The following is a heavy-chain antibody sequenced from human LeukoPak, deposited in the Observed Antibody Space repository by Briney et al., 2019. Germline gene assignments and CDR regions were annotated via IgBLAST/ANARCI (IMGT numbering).Heavy chain of an antibody. V-gene: IGHV4-59*08. CDR1: GGSISSYY. CDR3: ARHMSVSYDAFDL. Sequence: SETLSLTCTVSGGSISSYYWSWIRQPPGKGLEWIAYVYYTGRTLYNPSLESRVTISVDTSKTQISLKLTSVTAADTAVFYCARHMSVSYDAFDLWGRGTPVTVSS. J-gene: IGHJ3*01. CDR2: VYYTGRT. D-gene: IGHD3-10*01.